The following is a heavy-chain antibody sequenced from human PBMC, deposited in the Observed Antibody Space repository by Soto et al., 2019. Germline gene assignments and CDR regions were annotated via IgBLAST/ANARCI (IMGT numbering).Heavy chain of an antibody. CDR1: GFTFSSNS. CDR2: ITSSGTTV. D-gene: IGHD6-13*01. Sequence: EVHLVESGGGLVQPGGSLRPSCAASGFTFSSNSLNWVRQAPGKGLEWVSYITSSGTTVYYADSVRGRFTISRDNAKNSLYLQMNSLRDDDTAVYYCARGSSNWAYYFDFWGQGTLVTVSS. V-gene: IGHV3-48*02. J-gene: IGHJ4*02. CDR3: ARGSSNWAYYFDF.